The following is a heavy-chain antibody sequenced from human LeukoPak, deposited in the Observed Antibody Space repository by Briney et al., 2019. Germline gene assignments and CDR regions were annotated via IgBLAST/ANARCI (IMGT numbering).Heavy chain of an antibody. D-gene: IGHD3-10*01. CDR1: GFTLSSYW. CDR3: ARLVRGVGGLDV. J-gene: IGHJ6*02. V-gene: IGHV3-7*01. CDR2: IKQDGSEI. Sequence: GGSLRLSCEVSGFTLSSYWMRWVRQAPGKGLEWVANIKQDGSEIYYVDSVKGRLTISRDNAKNSLYLQMNSLRAEDTAVYYCARLVRGVGGLDVWGQGTTLTVSS.